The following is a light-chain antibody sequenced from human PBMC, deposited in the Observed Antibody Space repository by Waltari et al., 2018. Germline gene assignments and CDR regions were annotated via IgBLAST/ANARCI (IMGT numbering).Light chain of an antibody. V-gene: IGLV2-23*01. CDR3: SSNAGRGIV. CDR2: EGN. Sequence: QSALTQPASVSGSPGQSITVPCTGARRDAGSYDLVCWYQQHPGKAPKLIIYEGNKRPSGVSNRFSGFKSGNTASLTISGLQAEDEAEYYCSSNAGRGIVFGGGTKLTVL. J-gene: IGLJ2*01. CDR1: RRDAGSYDL.